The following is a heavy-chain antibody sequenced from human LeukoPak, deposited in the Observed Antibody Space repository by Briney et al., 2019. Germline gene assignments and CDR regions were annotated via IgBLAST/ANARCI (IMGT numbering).Heavy chain of an antibody. CDR3: ASHRRSHGSEY. J-gene: IGHJ4*02. V-gene: IGHV4-59*01. CDR2: VYYSGST. CDR1: GGSFEHYF. Sequence: SETLSLTCSVSGGSFEHYFWSWIRQPPGKGLEWIGYVYYSGSTDYSPSLKSRLTISADTSKNQFSLKLNSVTAADTAVYYCASHRRSHGSEYWGQGTLVTVSS. D-gene: IGHD3-10*01.